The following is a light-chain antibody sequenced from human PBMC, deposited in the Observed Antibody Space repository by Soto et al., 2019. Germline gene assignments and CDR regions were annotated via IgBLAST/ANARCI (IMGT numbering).Light chain of an antibody. Sequence: DIVMTQSPDYLAVSLGERATINCKSSQSVLHTSDNRNYLAWYQQKPGQPPKLLIYWSSTREFGVPDRFSGGESGTDFTLTISTLQAEDVAVYYCQQYYTVPLTFGPGTKVDIK. J-gene: IGKJ3*01. V-gene: IGKV4-1*01. CDR2: WSS. CDR1: QSVLHTSDNRNY. CDR3: QQYYTVPLT.